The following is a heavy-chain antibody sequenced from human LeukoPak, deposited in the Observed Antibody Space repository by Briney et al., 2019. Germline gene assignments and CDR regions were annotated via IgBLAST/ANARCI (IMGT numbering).Heavy chain of an antibody. V-gene: IGHV4-39*07. CDR2: IYYSGST. J-gene: IGHJ4*02. D-gene: IGHD1-26*01. CDR1: GGSISSSSYY. CDR3: ARDTYSGSSVDY. Sequence: SETLSLTCTVSGGSISSSSYYWGWIRQPPGKGLEWIGSIYYSGSTYYNPSLKSRVTISVDTSKNQFSLKLSSVTAADTAVYYCARDTYSGSSVDYWGQGTLVTVSS.